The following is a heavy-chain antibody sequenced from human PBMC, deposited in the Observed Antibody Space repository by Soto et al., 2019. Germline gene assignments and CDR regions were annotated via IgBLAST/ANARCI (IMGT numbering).Heavy chain of an antibody. Sequence: QLQLQESGPGLVKPSETLSLTCTVSRGSISSGTNYWAWIRQPPGKGLEWIAHIYYSGSTFYNPSLNSRVTISLDTSKNQFSLTLMSVTAAETAVYYCARHEAVWYFDSWGQGTLVTVSS. CDR1: RGSISSGTNY. D-gene: IGHD1-20*01. CDR3: ARHEAVWYFDS. J-gene: IGHJ4*02. V-gene: IGHV4-39*01. CDR2: IYYSGST.